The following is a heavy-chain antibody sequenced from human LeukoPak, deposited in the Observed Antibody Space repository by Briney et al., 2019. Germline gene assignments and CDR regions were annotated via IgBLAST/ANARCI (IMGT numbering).Heavy chain of an antibody. CDR1: GDSVSSNSAA. V-gene: IGHV6-1*01. Sequence: SQTLSLTCALSGDSVSSNSAAWHWLRQSPSRGLEWLGRTYYRSKWYNDYAVSVKSRITINPDTSKNQFSLQLNSVTPEDTAVYYCARDLDAGFGVFDYWGQGTLVTVSS. CDR2: TYYRSKWYN. J-gene: IGHJ4*02. CDR3: ARDLDAGFGVFDY. D-gene: IGHD3-10*01.